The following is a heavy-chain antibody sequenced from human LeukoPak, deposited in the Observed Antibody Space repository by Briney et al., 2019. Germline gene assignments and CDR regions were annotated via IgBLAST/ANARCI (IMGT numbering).Heavy chain of an antibody. CDR1: GFTFSSYG. Sequence: GGSLRLSCAASGFTFSSYGMSWVRQAPGKGLEWVSAISGSGGSTYYADSVKGRFTISRDNSKNTLYLQMNSLRAEDTAVYYCATYRQVLLPFESWGQGTLVTVSS. CDR2: ISGSGGST. D-gene: IGHD2-8*02. J-gene: IGHJ4*02. V-gene: IGHV3-23*01. CDR3: ATYRQVLLPFES.